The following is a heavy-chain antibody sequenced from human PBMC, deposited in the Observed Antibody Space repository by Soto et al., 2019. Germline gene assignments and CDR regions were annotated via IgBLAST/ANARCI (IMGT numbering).Heavy chain of an antibody. J-gene: IGHJ6*03. CDR3: YLAVVPAANTDYYYYMDV. V-gene: IGHV3-73*01. CDR2: IRSKANSYAT. D-gene: IGHD2-2*01. CDR1: GFTFSGSA. Sequence: GGSLRLSCAASGFTFSGSAMHWVRQASGKGLEWVGRIRSKANSYATAYAASVKGRFTISRDDSKNTAYLQMNSLKTEDTAVYYCYLAVVPAANTDYYYYMDVWGKGTTVTVSS.